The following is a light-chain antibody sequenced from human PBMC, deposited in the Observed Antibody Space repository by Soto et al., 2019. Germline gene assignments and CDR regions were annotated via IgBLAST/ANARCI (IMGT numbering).Light chain of an antibody. CDR1: TSDVGYYDL. CDR3: CTCAGQVPE. CDR2: EVD. Sequence: QSVLTQPASVSGSPGQSITISCAGTTSDVGYYDLVSWYQQYPGRAPKLLIYEVDKRPSGISVRFSGSKSGVTASLTISGLLPEDEAVYFCCTCAGQVPEFGGGTKLTVL. V-gene: IGLV2-23*02. J-gene: IGLJ2*01.